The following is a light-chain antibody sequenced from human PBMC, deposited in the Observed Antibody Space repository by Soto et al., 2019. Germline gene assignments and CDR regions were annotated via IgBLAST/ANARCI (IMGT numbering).Light chain of an antibody. CDR2: DAS. V-gene: IGKV3-11*01. J-gene: IGKJ1*01. CDR1: QSVSSY. Sequence: EIVLTQSPATLSLSPGERATLSCRASQSVSSYLGWYQQKPGQAPRLLIYDASNRATGIPARFSGSGSGTDFILTISSLEPEDFAVYYRQQRSNWPRTFGQGTKVDIK. CDR3: QQRSNWPRT.